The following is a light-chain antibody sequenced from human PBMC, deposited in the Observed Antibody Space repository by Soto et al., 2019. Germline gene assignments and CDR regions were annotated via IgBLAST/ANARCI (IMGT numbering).Light chain of an antibody. J-gene: IGKJ1*01. CDR1: QSVSSNY. V-gene: IGKV3-20*01. CDR2: DAS. CDR3: QQYGRSPT. Sequence: IVLTQSPDTLSLSPGERATLSFRASQSVSSNYLALYQQKLGKAPRLLIYDASRRATGIPDRFSGSGSGTDFTLTISRLEPEDVVVYYCQQYGRSPTFGQGTKVDIK.